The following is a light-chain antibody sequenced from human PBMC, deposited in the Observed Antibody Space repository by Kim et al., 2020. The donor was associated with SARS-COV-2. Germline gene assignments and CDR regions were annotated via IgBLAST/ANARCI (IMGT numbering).Light chain of an antibody. J-gene: IGLJ1*01. V-gene: IGLV3-1*01. CDR1: NLGNKY. CDR2: QNI. CDR3: QAWDSRNYV. Sequence: SYELTQPPSVSVSPGQTATITCSGDNLGNKYVCWYQQKPGQPPVLVMYQNIKRPSGIPERFSGSNSGTTATLTISGTQALDEADYYCQAWDSRNYVFGTG.